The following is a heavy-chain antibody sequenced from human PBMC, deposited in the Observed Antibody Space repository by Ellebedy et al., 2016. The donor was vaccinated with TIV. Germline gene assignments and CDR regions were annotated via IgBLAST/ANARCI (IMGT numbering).Heavy chain of an antibody. Sequence: GESLKISXKGSGYSFTSYWISWVRQMPGKGLEWLGRIDPSDSYTNYSPSFQGHVTISADKSISTAYLQWSSLKASDTAMYYCARQPRRPAVATPGSYYYYGMDVWGQGTTVTVSS. CDR1: GYSFTSYW. CDR2: IDPSDSYT. V-gene: IGHV5-10-1*01. J-gene: IGHJ6*02. D-gene: IGHD6-19*01. CDR3: ARQPRRPAVATPGSYYYYGMDV.